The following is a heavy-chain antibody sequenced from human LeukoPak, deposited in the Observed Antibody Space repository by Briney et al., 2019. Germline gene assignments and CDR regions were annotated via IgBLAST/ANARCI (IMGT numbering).Heavy chain of an antibody. Sequence: SETLSLTCTVSGGSISSYYWNWIRQPPGKGLEWIGYIYYSGSTNYNPSLKSRVTITLDTSKNQFSLKLSSVTAADTAVYYCARDRRGYYGSSGHFDYWGQGTLVTVSS. CDR1: GGSISSYY. J-gene: IGHJ4*02. V-gene: IGHV4-59*01. CDR3: ARDRRGYYGSSGHFDY. CDR2: IYYSGST. D-gene: IGHD3-22*01.